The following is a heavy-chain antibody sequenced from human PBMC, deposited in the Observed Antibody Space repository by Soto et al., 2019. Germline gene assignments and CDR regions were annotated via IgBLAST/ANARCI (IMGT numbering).Heavy chain of an antibody. CDR2: IFYTGNT. J-gene: IGHJ4*02. Sequence: PSETLSLTCTVCGASMTDHYCSWIRQPPGKGLEYIGYIFYTGNTNYNSSFKSRVTMSIDMSRNQISLNLNSVTAADTAVYYCARSGHTFGGVVWGQGILVTVSS. CDR3: ARSGHTFGGVV. CDR1: GASMTDHY. D-gene: IGHD3-16*01. V-gene: IGHV4-59*11.